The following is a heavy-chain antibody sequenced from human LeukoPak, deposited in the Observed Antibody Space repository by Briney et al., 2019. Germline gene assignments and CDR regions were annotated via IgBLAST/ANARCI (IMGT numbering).Heavy chain of an antibody. CDR2: IYSGGST. D-gene: IGHD4-11*01. CDR3: ARSHSDYAPYFFDY. Sequence: GGSLRLSCAASGFTVSSNYMSWVRQAPGKGLEWVSVIYSGGSTYYADSVKGRFTISRDNSKNSLYLQMNSLRAEDTALYYCARSHSDYAPYFFDYWGQGTLVTVSS. V-gene: IGHV3-53*01. J-gene: IGHJ4*02. CDR1: GFTVSSNY.